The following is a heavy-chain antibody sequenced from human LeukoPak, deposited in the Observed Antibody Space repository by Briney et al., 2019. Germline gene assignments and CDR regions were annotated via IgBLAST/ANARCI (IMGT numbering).Heavy chain of an antibody. CDR1: DYSISSGYY. V-gene: IGHV4-38-2*02. D-gene: IGHD7-27*01. J-gene: IGHJ4*02. Sequence: SETLSLTCSVSDYSISSGYYWGWIRQPPGKGLEWIGSIYHSGSTYYNPSLKSRVTISVDTSKNHFSLKLTSVTAADTAVYFCARQRPWGLSRYFDYWGQGTLVTVSS. CDR2: IYHSGST. CDR3: ARQRPWGLSRYFDY.